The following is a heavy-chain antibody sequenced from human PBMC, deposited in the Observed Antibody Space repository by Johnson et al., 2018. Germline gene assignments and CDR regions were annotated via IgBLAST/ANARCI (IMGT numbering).Heavy chain of an antibody. CDR3: ARPPRGHYDSSGYYMGEYFQH. CDR2: IYYRGST. D-gene: IGHD3-22*01. V-gene: IGHV4-59*12. J-gene: IGHJ1*01. Sequence: QVQLQESGPGLVKPSETLSLTCTVSGGSISSYYWGWIRQPPGKGLEYIGYIYYRGSTYYNPSLKSRVTISVDTSKNQFSLKLSSVTAEDPAVYYCARPPRGHYDSSGYYMGEYFQHWGQGTLVTVSS. CDR1: GGSISSYY.